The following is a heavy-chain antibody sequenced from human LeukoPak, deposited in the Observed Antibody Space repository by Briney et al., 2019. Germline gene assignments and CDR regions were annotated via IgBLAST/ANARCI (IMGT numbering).Heavy chain of an antibody. J-gene: IGHJ3*02. CDR2: ISYGGSNK. CDR1: GFTFSSYA. CDR3: ARGFQAFNYYDSSGPSKLAFDT. V-gene: IGHV3-30*04. Sequence: GGSLRLSCAASGFTFSSYAMHWVRQAPGKGLEWVAVISYGGSNKYYADSVKGRFTISRDNAKNSLYLQMNSLRAEDTAVYYCARGFQAFNYYDSSGPSKLAFDTWGQGTMVTVSS. D-gene: IGHD3-22*01.